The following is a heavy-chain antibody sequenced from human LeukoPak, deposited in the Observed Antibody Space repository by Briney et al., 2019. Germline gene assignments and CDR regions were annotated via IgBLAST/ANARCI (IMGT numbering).Heavy chain of an antibody. D-gene: IGHD3-3*01. CDR1: GGSIESYY. CDR3: AGDWN. CDR2: IAASGTT. V-gene: IGHV4-4*08. J-gene: IGHJ4*02. Sequence: SETLSLTCSVSGGSIESYYWSWIRQPPGKGLEFIGYIAASGTTKHNPSLKSRVTLSMDTSKNQFSLKLRSVTAADTAVYYCAGDWNWGQGTLVTVSS.